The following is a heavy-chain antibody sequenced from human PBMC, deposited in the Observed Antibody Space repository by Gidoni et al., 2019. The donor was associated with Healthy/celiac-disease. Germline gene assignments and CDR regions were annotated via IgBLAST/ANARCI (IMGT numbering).Heavy chain of an antibody. Sequence: QVQLQESGPGLVKPSETLSLPCTVSGGSISSYYWSWIRQPPGKGLEWIGYIYYSGSTNYNPSLKSRVTISVDTSKNQFSLKLSSVTAADTAVYYCARSGVTTVTIGRYHWFDPWGQGTLVTVSS. CDR2: IYYSGST. CDR3: ARSGVTTVTIGRYHWFDP. D-gene: IGHD4-17*01. CDR1: GGSISSYY. V-gene: IGHV4-59*01. J-gene: IGHJ5*02.